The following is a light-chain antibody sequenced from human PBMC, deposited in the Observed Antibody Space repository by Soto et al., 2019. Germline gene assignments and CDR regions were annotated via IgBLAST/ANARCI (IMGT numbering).Light chain of an antibody. V-gene: IGKV3-15*01. CDR3: QQYNNWPQT. CDR1: PSVSSN. J-gene: IGKJ1*01. Sequence: EIVMPQSPAPLSVSPGERATLSCRASPSVSSNLAWYQHKPGQAPRLLIYGATTRATGIPARFSGSGSGTEFTLTNSSLQSEDFAVYYGQQYNNWPQTCGHGTKVEIE. CDR2: GAT.